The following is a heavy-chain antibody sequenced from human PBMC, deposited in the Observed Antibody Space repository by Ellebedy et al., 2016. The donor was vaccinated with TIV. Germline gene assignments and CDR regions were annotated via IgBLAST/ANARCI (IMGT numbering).Heavy chain of an antibody. Sequence: ASVKVSCKASGYTFTTYALHWVRQAPGQRLEWMGRINAGNGNTKYSQKFQGRVTITRDTSASTAYMELSSLRCEDTAVYYCARYCSGGSCYSFAFDIWGQGTMVTVSS. D-gene: IGHD2-15*01. CDR3: ARYCSGGSCYSFAFDI. J-gene: IGHJ3*02. CDR1: GYTFTTYA. CDR2: INAGNGNT. V-gene: IGHV1-3*01.